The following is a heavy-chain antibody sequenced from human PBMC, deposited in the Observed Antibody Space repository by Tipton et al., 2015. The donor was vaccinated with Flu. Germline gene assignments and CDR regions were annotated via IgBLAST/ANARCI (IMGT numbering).Heavy chain of an antibody. CDR3: AKDISSYYYYGMDV. D-gene: IGHD3-10*01. J-gene: IGHJ6*02. Sequence: SLRLSCAASGFTFDDYAMHWVRQAPGKGLERVSLISWDGGSTYYADSVKGRFTISRDNSKNSLYLQMNSLRAEDTALYYCAKDISSYYYYGMDVWGQGTTVTVSS. CDR2: ISWDGGST. V-gene: IGHV3-43D*04. CDR1: GFTFDDYA.